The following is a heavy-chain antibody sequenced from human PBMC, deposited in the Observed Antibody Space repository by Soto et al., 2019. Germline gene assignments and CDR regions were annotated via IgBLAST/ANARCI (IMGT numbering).Heavy chain of an antibody. CDR3: TRAYGAETFDL. CDR1: GYTFNNYD. D-gene: IGHD3-10*01. V-gene: IGHV1-8*02. Sequence: ASVKVSCKASGYTFNNYDIHWVRQAPGHGLEWMGWMNPNSGNTGYAQNFRSRVTMTQNTAIGTAYMELSSLRSDDTATYYCTRAYGAETFDLWGQGTRVTVSS. J-gene: IGHJ5*01. CDR2: MNPNSGNT.